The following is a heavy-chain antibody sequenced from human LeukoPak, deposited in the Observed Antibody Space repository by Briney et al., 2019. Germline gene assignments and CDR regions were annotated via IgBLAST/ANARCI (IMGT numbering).Heavy chain of an antibody. D-gene: IGHD4-17*01. J-gene: IGHJ4*02. CDR2: ISSSSSYI. Sequence: PGGSLRLSCAASGFTFSSYNMNWVRQAPGKGLEWVSSISSSSSYIRYADSVKGRFTISRDNAKNSLYLQMNSLRAEDTAVYYCARDGDFGDWGQGTLVTVSS. CDR3: ARDGDFGD. CDR1: GFTFSSYN. V-gene: IGHV3-21*01.